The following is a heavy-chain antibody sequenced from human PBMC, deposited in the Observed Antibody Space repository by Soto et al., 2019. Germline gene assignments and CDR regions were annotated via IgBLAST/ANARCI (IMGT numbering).Heavy chain of an antibody. D-gene: IGHD3-22*01. CDR3: ARDRVVITTYYYYGMDF. CDR1: GFTFSSYG. Sequence: QVQLVESGGGVVQPGRSLRLSCAASGFTFSSYGMHWVRQAPGKGLEWVAVIWYDGSNKYYAESVKGRFTISRDNSKNTLYRQMNSLRAEDTAVYYCARDRVVITTYYYYGMDFWGQGTTVTVSS. J-gene: IGHJ6*02. V-gene: IGHV3-33*01. CDR2: IWYDGSNK.